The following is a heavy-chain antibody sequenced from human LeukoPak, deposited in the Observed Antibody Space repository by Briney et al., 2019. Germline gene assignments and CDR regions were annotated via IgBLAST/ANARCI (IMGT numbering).Heavy chain of an antibody. D-gene: IGHD4-17*01. CDR3: ARDRTDYGDYDAFDY. V-gene: IGHV3-23*01. CDR2: ISGSGGST. CDR1: GFTFSSYA. Sequence: GGSLRLSCAASGFTFSSYAMSWVRQAPGKGLEWVSAISGSGGSTYYADSVKGRFTISRDNAKNSLYLQMNSLRAEDTAVYYCARDRTDYGDYDAFDYWGQGTLVTVSS. J-gene: IGHJ4*02.